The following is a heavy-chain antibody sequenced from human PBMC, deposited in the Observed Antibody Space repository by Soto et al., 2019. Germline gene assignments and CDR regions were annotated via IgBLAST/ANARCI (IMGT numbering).Heavy chain of an antibody. CDR2: TYHAGVI. V-gene: IGHV4-38-2*02. J-gene: IGHJ6*02. Sequence: TLSPTCVVSGYAITTGYFGGSIRPPTGKGLEGMGSTYHAGVINYNPPIHSRVTISMDTAKNQFSQKLTSVTAADAAVYFCVRDPEGSGGGLYLSHYYGVDVWGQGTTVTVSS. CDR3: VRDPEGSGGGLYLSHYYGVDV. CDR1: GYAITTGYF. D-gene: IGHD2-15*01.